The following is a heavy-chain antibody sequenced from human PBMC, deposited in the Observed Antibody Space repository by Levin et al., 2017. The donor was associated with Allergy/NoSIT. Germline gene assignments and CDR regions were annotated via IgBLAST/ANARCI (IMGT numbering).Heavy chain of an antibody. D-gene: IGHD2-8*01. CDR3: ARDGYCTSVACGPYGMGV. V-gene: IGHV4-39*01. CDR2: LHYTGTT. J-gene: IGHJ6*01. CDR1: GDSVTTNTYH. Sequence: SETLSLTCIVSGDSVTTNTYHWAWIRQAPGKAPEWIGSLHYTGTTKYHPSLQSRVTISVDTSKNEFSLRLTSVTVADTAVYFCARDGYCTSVACGPYGMGVWGQGTTVIVSS.